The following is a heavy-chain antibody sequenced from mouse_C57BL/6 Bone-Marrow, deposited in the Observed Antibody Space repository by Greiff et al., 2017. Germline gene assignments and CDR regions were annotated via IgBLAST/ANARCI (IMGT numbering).Heavy chain of an antibody. V-gene: IGHV1-69*01. J-gene: IGHJ4*01. Sequence: QVQLKQPGAELVMPGASVKLSCKASGYTFTSYWMHWVKQRPGQGLEWIGEIDPSDSYTNYNQKFKGKSTLTVDKTSSTAYMQLSSLTSEDSAVYYCERRGIYYDYDDAMDYWGQGTAVTVSS. CDR1: GYTFTSYW. CDR3: ERRGIYYDYDDAMDY. CDR2: IDPSDSYT. D-gene: IGHD2-4*01.